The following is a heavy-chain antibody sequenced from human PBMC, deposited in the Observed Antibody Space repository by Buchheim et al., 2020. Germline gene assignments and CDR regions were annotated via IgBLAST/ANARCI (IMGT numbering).Heavy chain of an antibody. V-gene: IGHV4-34*01. CDR2: INHSGST. D-gene: IGHD1-26*01. CDR3: ARGNGEGATHYYYYGMDV. Sequence: QVQLQQWGAGLLKPSETLSLTCAVYGGSFSGYYWSWIRQPPGKGLEWIGEINHSGSTNYNPSLKSRVTISVDTSKNQFSLKLSSATAADTAVYYCARGNGEGATHYYYYGMDVWGQGTT. CDR1: GGSFSGYY. J-gene: IGHJ6*02.